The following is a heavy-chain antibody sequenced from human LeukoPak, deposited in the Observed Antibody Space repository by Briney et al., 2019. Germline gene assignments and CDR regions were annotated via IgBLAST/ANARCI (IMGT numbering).Heavy chain of an antibody. J-gene: IGHJ1*01. CDR2: INPSGGST. D-gene: IGHD6-13*01. V-gene: IGHV1-46*01. Sequence: ASVKVSCKASGYTFTSYYMHWVRQAPGQGLEWMGIINPSGGSTSYAQKFQGRVTMTRNTSISTAYMELSSLRSEDTAVYYCARCSLDSSSWSAEYFQHWGQGTLVTVSS. CDR3: ARCSLDSSSWSAEYFQH. CDR1: GYTFTSYY.